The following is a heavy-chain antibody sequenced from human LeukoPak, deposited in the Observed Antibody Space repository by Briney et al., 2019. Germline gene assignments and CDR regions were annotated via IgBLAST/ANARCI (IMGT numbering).Heavy chain of an antibody. J-gene: IGHJ6*03. CDR1: GGSISSYY. Sequence: SETLSLTCTVSGGSISSYYWSWIRQPPGKGLEWIGYIYYSGSTNYNPSLKSRVTISVDTSKSQFSLKLSSVTAADTAVYYCARDHRAAAGRFYYYMDVWGKGTTVTVSS. V-gene: IGHV4-59*01. CDR3: ARDHRAAAGRFYYYMDV. CDR2: IYYSGST. D-gene: IGHD6-13*01.